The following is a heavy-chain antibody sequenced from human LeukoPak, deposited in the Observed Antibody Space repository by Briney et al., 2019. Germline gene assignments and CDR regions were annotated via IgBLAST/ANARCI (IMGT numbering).Heavy chain of an antibody. CDR2: ISTYNGNT. J-gene: IGHJ4*02. D-gene: IGHD3-10*01. CDR1: GYTFTTYA. V-gene: IGHV1-18*01. CDR3: ARVRIASYGSGSYSYFEY. Sequence: GASVKVSCKASGYTFTTYAIGWVRQAPGQGLEWMGWISTYNGNTNYAQKFQGRVTMTTDTPTSKAYMELRSLRSDDTAVYYCARVRIASYGSGSYSYFEYWGQGTVVTVSS.